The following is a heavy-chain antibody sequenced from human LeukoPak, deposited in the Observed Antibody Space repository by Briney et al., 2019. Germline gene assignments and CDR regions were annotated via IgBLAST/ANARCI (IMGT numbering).Heavy chain of an antibody. J-gene: IGHJ5*02. Sequence: GGSLRLSCAASGFTFSSYSMNWVRQAPGKGLEWVSSISSSSSYIYYADSVEGRFTISRDNAKNSLYLQMNSLRAEDTAVYYCAMGGHSSLTGYRYYWFDPWGQGTLVNVSS. CDR2: ISSSSSYI. CDR1: GFTFSSYS. V-gene: IGHV3-21*01. D-gene: IGHD3-9*01. CDR3: AMGGHSSLTGYRYYWFDP.